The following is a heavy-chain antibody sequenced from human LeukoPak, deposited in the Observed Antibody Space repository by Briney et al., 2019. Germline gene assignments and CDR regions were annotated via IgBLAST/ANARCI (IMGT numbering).Heavy chain of an antibody. Sequence: SVKVSCKASGGTFSSYAISWVRQAPGQGLEWMGGIIPIFGTANYAQKFQGRVTITADKSTSTAYMELSSLRSEDTAVYYCARDGGRWLQFGGPPNFDYWGQGTLVTVSS. D-gene: IGHD5-24*01. CDR1: GGTFSSYA. V-gene: IGHV1-69*06. J-gene: IGHJ4*02. CDR2: IIPIFGTA. CDR3: ARDGGRWLQFGGPPNFDY.